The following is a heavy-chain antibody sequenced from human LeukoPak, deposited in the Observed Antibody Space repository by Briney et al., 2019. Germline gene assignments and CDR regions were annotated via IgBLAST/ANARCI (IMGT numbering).Heavy chain of an antibody. CDR1: GFTFSSYA. V-gene: IGHV3-23*01. D-gene: IGHD2-2*01. CDR3: ARLGGFCSGTSCYLLYGLDV. CDR2: ISGSGGST. Sequence: GGSLRLSCAASGFTFSSYAMSWVRQAPGKGLEWVSAISGSGGSTYYADSVKGRFTISRDISKNMLYLQMSSLRPEDTALYYCARLGGFCSGTSCYLLYGLDVWGQGTTVTVSS. J-gene: IGHJ6*02.